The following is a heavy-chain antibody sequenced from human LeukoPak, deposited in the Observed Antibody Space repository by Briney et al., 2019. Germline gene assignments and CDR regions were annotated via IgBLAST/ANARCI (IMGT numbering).Heavy chain of an antibody. CDR3: AKDRYCSSSSCPIDY. D-gene: IGHD2-2*01. V-gene: IGHV3-9*01. Sequence: GRSLRLSCAGSGFTFDEYAMHWVRQAPGKGLGWVSGINWKSDKIGYADSVKGRFTISRDNSKNSLYLQMNSLRAEDTALYYCAKDRYCSSSSCPIDYWGQGTMVTVSS. CDR2: INWKSDKI. CDR1: GFTFDEYA. J-gene: IGHJ4*02.